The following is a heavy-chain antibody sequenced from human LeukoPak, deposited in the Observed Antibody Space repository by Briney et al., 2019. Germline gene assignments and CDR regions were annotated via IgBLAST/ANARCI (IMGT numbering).Heavy chain of an antibody. V-gene: IGHV3-11*01. CDR2: ISNSGSTI. Sequence: GGSLRLSCAASGFTFSDYYMSWIRQAPGKGLEWVSYISNSGSTIYYADSVRGRFTMSRDNAKKPLYLQMNSLRAEDTAVYYCARDSQSDFDVWGKGTTVTISS. CDR3: ARDSQSDFDV. J-gene: IGHJ6*04. D-gene: IGHD2/OR15-2a*01. CDR1: GFTFSDYY.